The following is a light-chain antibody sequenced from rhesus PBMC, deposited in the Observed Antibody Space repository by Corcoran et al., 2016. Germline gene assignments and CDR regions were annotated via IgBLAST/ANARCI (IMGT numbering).Light chain of an antibody. J-gene: IGKJ2*01. V-gene: IGKV3-10*01. CDR3: YQHSSGYS. CDR2: GAS. CDR1: QSVSSY. Sequence: QVILTQSPATLSLSPGERATLSCRASQSVSSYLAWYQQKPGQAPRHLIYGASSRATGIPDRFSGSGSGTEFSLTISSLEPEDVGVYHCYQHSSGYSFGQGTKVEIK.